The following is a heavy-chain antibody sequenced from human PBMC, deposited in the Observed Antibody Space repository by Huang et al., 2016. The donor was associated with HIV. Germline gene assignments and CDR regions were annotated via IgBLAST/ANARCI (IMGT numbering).Heavy chain of an antibody. J-gene: IGHJ4*02. D-gene: IGHD2-8*02. CDR3: ARESLRSTFTPVWYYFDS. Sequence: QVHLVESGGGVVRPGKSLRLSCSASGFTFNEFGMHWIRQAPGNGVEWVAGVAFDGGNKFDTDSVRGRFTISRDNSRNMLLLQMSRLSFEDTAVYYCARESLRSTFTPVWYYFDSWGQGTWVTVSS. V-gene: IGHV3-30*03. CDR1: GFTFNEFG. CDR2: VAFDGGNK.